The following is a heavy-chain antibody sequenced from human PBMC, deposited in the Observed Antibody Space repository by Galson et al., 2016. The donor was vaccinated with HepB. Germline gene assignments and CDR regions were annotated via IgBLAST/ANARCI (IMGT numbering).Heavy chain of an antibody. D-gene: IGHD2-21*02. Sequence: SVKVSCKVSGYTLTKLSMHWVRQAPGKGLEWMGGFDPEDGEISYAQKFQGRVTMTEDTSIDTAYMELSSLRSEDTAVYYCATVSFEVTGDWFDPWGQGTLVIVSS. J-gene: IGHJ5*02. V-gene: IGHV1-24*01. CDR1: GYTLTKLS. CDR3: ATVSFEVTGDWFDP. CDR2: FDPEDGEI.